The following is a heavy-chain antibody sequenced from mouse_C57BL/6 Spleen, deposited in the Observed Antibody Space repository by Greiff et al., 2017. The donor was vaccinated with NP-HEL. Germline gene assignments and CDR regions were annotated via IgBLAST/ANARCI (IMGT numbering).Heavy chain of an antibody. J-gene: IGHJ4*01. V-gene: IGHV1-54*01. CDR2: INPGSGGT. D-gene: IGHD4-1*01. Sequence: VQLQQSGAELVRPGTSVKVSCKASGYAFTNYLIEWVKQRPGQGLEWIGVINPGSGGTNYNEKFKGKATLTADKSSSTAYMQLSSLTSEDSAVYFCARWEDYWGQGTSVTVSS. CDR1: GYAFTNYL. CDR3: ARWEDY.